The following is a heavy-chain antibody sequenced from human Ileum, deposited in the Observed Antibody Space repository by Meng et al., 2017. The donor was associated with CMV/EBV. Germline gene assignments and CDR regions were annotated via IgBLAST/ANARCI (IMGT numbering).Heavy chain of an antibody. J-gene: IGHJ4*02. CDR3: AKDLSGHWSLDS. Sequence: SCAASGFTFSSNDMNWVRQAPGKGLDWVAIISYGGSNRYYADSVKGRFTVSRDNSKNTLYLQMSSLRPEDTAVYYCAKDLSGHWSLDSWGQGTPVTVSS. V-gene: IGHV3-30*18. CDR2: ISYGGSNR. CDR1: GFTFSSND. D-gene: IGHD2-8*02.